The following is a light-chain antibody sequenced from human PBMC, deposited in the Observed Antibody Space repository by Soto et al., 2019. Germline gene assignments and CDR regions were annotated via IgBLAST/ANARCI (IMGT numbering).Light chain of an antibody. V-gene: IGKV3-20*01. CDR2: GAC. J-gene: IGKJ1*01. CDR3: QQYGSSPS. Sequence: EIVLTQSPGTLSLSPGERATLSCRASQSVSRSYLAWYQQKPGQAPRLLIYGACSRATGIPDRFSGSGSGTDLTLTISRLEPEDFAVYYCQQYGSSPSFGQGTKVEIK. CDR1: QSVSRSY.